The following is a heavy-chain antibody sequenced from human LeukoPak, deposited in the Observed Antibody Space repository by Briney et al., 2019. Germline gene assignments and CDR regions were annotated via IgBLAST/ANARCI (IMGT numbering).Heavy chain of an antibody. CDR3: ARAVDFWSGYSFDY. CDR1: GFTFSSYW. Sequence: GGSLRLSCAASGFTFSSYWMHRVRQAPGKGLVWVSRINSDGSSTSYADSVKGRFTISRDNAKNTLYLQMNSLRAEDTAVYYCARAVDFWSGYSFDYWGQGTLVTVSS. J-gene: IGHJ4*02. D-gene: IGHD3-3*01. CDR2: INSDGSST. V-gene: IGHV3-74*01.